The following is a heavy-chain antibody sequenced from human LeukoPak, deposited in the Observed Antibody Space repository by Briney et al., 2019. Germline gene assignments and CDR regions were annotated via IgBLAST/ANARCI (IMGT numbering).Heavy chain of an antibody. J-gene: IGHJ4*02. Sequence: SETLSLTCTVSGGSISNSGHYWGWIRQPPGKGLEWIGSIYYSGSTYYSPSLKSRVTISVDTSKNQFSLKLSFVTAADTAVYYCARLQKYSSSPFDYWGQGTLVTVSS. D-gene: IGHD6-13*01. CDR3: ARLQKYSSSPFDY. CDR2: IYYSGST. CDR1: GGSISNSGHY. V-gene: IGHV4-39*07.